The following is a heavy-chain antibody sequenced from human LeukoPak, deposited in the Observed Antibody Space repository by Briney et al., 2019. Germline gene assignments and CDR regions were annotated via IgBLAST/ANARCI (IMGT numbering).Heavy chain of an antibody. CDR2: ITGDGTNI. CDR1: GFTFSNYL. D-gene: IGHD6-13*01. V-gene: IGHV3-74*01. J-gene: IGHJ4*02. CDR3: AADRGCWSY. Sequence: PGGSLRLSCAASGFTFSNYLMHWVRQAPGEGLVWVSRITGDGTNIIYADSVKGRFTMSRDNAKNTLYLQMNSLRAGDTAVYYCAADRGCWSYWGQGTLVTVSS.